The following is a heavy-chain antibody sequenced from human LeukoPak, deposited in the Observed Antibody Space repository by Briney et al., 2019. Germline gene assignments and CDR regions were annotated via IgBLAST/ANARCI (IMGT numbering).Heavy chain of an antibody. CDR3: TTPNGSPRRDAFDI. V-gene: IGHV3-15*01. D-gene: IGHD1-26*01. CDR1: GFTFTNAW. Sequence: GGSLRLSCAASGFTFTNAWMTWVRQAPGKGLEWVGRIKSKTDGGTTDYAAPVKGRFTISRDDSKDTLSLQMNSLKTEDTAMYYCTTPNGSPRRDAFDIWGQGTMVTVSS. CDR2: IKSKTDGGTT. J-gene: IGHJ3*02.